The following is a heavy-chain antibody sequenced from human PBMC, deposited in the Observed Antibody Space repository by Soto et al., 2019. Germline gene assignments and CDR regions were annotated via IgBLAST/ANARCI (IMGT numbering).Heavy chain of an antibody. Sequence: QVELVQSGAEVKKPGSSVKVSCKAPGGTFSSYAISWVRQAPGRGLEWMGGIIPIFATAKYAQKIQGRVTITADESTSTGYMELSSLRSEDTAVYYCARSQGGSSSLDIYYYYYFGMDVWGQGTTVTVSS. CDR2: IIPIFATA. D-gene: IGHD2-15*01. J-gene: IGHJ6*02. V-gene: IGHV1-69*01. CDR3: ARSQGGSSSLDIYYYYYFGMDV. CDR1: GGTFSSYA.